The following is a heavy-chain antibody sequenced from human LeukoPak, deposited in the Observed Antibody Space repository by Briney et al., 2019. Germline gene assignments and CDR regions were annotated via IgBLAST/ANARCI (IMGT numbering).Heavy chain of an antibody. CDR3: ARLSGTFGTTSRIFDY. J-gene: IGHJ4*02. CDR2: ISGGGDAT. Sequence: GGSLRLSCAASGFSFVTYAMIWVRRTPGKGLEWVSAISGGGDATYYTDFVKGRFTISRDNSQSTVYLRLSRLRAEDTAVYYCARLSGTFGTTSRIFDYWGQGVLVTVSS. CDR1: GFSFVTYA. V-gene: IGHV3-23*01. D-gene: IGHD1-1*01.